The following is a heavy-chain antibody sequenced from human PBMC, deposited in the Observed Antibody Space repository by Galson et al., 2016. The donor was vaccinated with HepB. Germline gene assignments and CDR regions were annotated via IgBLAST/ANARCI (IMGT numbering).Heavy chain of an antibody. CDR2: ISFDGGSA. D-gene: IGHD1-20*01. CDR3: ARPIPGTTRIRAGFDL. V-gene: IGHV3-30*04. J-gene: IGHJ4*02. CDR1: GFNFNSYS. Sequence: SLRLSCAASGFNFNSYSMDWVRQSPGGGLEWVAVISFDGGSAYYADSVRGRFTISRDDSKNTLYLHMSSLRNEDMAVYHCARPIPGTTRIRAGFDLWGQGTRVTVSS.